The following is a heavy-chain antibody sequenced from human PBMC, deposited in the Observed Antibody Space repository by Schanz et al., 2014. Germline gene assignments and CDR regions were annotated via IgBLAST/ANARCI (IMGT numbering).Heavy chain of an antibody. Sequence: QVQLVESGGGVVQPGRSLRLSCAASGFTFSSYAVHWVRQAPDKGLVWVAVTSSDGSLKYYADSVKGRFTISRDKSRGTVYLQMNGLKGEDRAVFYCARGGGGGNPGGAFDFWGQGKRVTASS. CDR2: TSSDGSLK. CDR1: GFTFSSYA. CDR3: ARGGGGGNPGGAFDF. J-gene: IGHJ3*01. V-gene: IGHV3-30*04. D-gene: IGHD1-26*01.